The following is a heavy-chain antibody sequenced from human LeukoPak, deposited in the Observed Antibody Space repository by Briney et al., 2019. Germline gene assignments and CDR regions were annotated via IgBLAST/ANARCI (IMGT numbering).Heavy chain of an antibody. CDR3: ARDQGYYDGSGYYYAGDYYYGMDV. CDR2: IWYDGSNK. Sequence: PGRSLRLSCAASGFTFSSYGMHWVRQAPGKGLEWVAVIWYDGSNKYYADSVKGRFTISRDNSKNTLYLQMNSLRAEDTAVYYCARDQGYYDGSGYYYAGDYYYGMDVWGQGTTVTVSS. J-gene: IGHJ6*02. V-gene: IGHV3-33*01. D-gene: IGHD3-22*01. CDR1: GFTFSSYG.